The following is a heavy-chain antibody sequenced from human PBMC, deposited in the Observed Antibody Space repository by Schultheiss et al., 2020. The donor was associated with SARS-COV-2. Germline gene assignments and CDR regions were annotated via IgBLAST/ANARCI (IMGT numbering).Heavy chain of an antibody. J-gene: IGHJ4*02. CDR3: ARHYYYGSGCDY. CDR1: GFTFSSYG. Sequence: GGSLRLSCAASGFTFSSYGMHWVRQAPGKGLEWVSYISSSGSTIYYADSVKGRFTISRDNSRNTLYLQMNSLRAEDTAVYYCARHYYYGSGCDYWGQGTLVTVSS. CDR2: ISSSGSTI. V-gene: IGHV3-48*04. D-gene: IGHD3-10*01.